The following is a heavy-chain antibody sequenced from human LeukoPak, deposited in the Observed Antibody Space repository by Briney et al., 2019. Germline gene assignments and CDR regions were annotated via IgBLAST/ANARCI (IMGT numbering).Heavy chain of an antibody. J-gene: IGHJ6*03. CDR1: GYTFTSYD. D-gene: IGHD2-15*01. V-gene: IGHV1-8*01. CDR3: ARGACSGGSCYSWTYYYYYYMDV. CDR2: MNPNSVNT. Sequence: GASVKVSCKASGYTFTSYDINWVRQATGQGLEWMGWMNPNSVNTGYAQKFQGRVTMTRNTSISTAYMELSSLRSEDTAVYYCARGACSGGSCYSWTYYYYYYMDVWGKGTTVTVSS.